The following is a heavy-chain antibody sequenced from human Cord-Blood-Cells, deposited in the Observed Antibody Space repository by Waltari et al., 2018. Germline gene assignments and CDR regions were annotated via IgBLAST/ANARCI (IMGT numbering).Heavy chain of an antibody. CDR3: ARDGVWGYDAFDI. CDR2: IYSGGST. Sequence: EVQLVESGGGLIQPGGSLSLSCAASGSPVSRNYMSWVTQAPGKGLEWVSVIYSGGSTYYADSVKGRFTISRDNSKNTLYLQMNSLRAEDTAVYYCARDGVWGYDAFDIWGQGTMVTVSS. CDR1: GSPVSRNY. D-gene: IGHD3-16*01. V-gene: IGHV3-53*01. J-gene: IGHJ3*02.